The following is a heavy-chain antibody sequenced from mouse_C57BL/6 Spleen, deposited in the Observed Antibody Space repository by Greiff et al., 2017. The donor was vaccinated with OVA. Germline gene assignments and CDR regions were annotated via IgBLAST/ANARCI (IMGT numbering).Heavy chain of an antibody. J-gene: IGHJ4*01. D-gene: IGHD2-3*01. V-gene: IGHV14-3*01. CDR3: ARYEEGGAMDY. CDR1: GFTFKNTY. Sequence: VQLQQSVAELVRPGASVKLSCTASGFTFKNTYMHWVKQTPEQGLEWIGNIGPANGNTKYAQKVQGKATITADTASNTVYLQLSSLTSEDTAIYYCARYEEGGAMDYWGQGTTVTVSS. CDR2: IGPANGNT.